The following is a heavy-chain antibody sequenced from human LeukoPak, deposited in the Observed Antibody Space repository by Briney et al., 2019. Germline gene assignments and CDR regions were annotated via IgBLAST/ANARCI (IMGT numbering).Heavy chain of an antibody. D-gene: IGHD4-23*01. V-gene: IGHV4-39*07. CDR1: GGSISSSNYF. CDR2: IYYSGST. CDR3: ARDGRRGGWKWPDY. Sequence: MASETLSLTCTVSGGSISSSNYFWGWIRQPPGKGLEWIGSIYYSGSTYYNPSLKSRVTISVDTSKNQFSLKLSSVTAADTAVYYCARDGRRGGWKWPDYWGQGTLVTVSS. J-gene: IGHJ4*02.